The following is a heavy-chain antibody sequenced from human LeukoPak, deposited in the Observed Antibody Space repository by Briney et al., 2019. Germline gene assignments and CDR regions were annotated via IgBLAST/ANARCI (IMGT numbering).Heavy chain of an antibody. J-gene: IGHJ4*02. D-gene: IGHD1-14*01. Sequence: GGSLRLSCAASGFTFSTYAMSWVRQAPGKGLEWVSAISGSGSRTYYADSVKGRFTISRDNSKNALYLQMNSLRAEDTAVYYCAKLYKPLYYFDYWGQGTLVTVSS. V-gene: IGHV3-23*01. CDR1: GFTFSTYA. CDR2: ISGSGSRT. CDR3: AKLYKPLYYFDY.